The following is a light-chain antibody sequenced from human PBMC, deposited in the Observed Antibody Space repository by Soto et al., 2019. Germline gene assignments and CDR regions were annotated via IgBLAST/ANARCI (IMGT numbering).Light chain of an antibody. J-gene: IGKJ1*01. CDR2: AAS. V-gene: IGKV1-6*01. CDR1: QDIRSD. CDR3: LQDFNYPPT. Sequence: AIQMTQSPSSLSASVGDRVTITCRASQDIRSDLGWYQQKPGKAPKLLIFAASSLQSGVPSRFSGSESGTDFTLTISSLQPEDFPTYFCLQDFNYPPTFGQGTKVEI.